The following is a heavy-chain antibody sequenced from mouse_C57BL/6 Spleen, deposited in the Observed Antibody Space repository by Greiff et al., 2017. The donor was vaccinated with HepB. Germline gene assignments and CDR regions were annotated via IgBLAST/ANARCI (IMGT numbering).Heavy chain of an antibody. J-gene: IGHJ4*01. Sequence: QVQLKESGPGLVAPSQSLSITCTVSGFSLTSYGVHWVRQPPGKGLEWLVVIWSDGSTTYNSALKSRLSISKDNSKSQVFLKMNSLQTDDTAMYYCARSLYYGSSSYAMDYWGQGTSVTVSS. CDR3: ARSLYYGSSSYAMDY. V-gene: IGHV2-6*03. CDR1: GFSLTSYG. D-gene: IGHD1-1*01. CDR2: IWSDGST.